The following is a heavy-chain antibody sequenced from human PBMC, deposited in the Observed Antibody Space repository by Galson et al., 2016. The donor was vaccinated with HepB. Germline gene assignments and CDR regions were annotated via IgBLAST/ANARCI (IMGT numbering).Heavy chain of an antibody. Sequence: SLRLSCAASGFIFDDYAMHWVRQVPGKGLEWVSGISWDSRSFGYADSVKGRFTISRDNAKNTLYLQMNSLRAEDTASYYCAKDRADYYGMDVWGQGTTVIVSS. J-gene: IGHJ6*02. V-gene: IGHV3-9*01. CDR2: ISWDSRSF. CDR1: GFIFDDYA. CDR3: AKDRADYYGMDV.